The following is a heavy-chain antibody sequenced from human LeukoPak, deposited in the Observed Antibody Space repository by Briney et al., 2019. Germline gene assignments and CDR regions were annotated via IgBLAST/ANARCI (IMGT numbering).Heavy chain of an antibody. CDR3: ARDPCGGDCYLNWFDP. J-gene: IGHJ5*02. V-gene: IGHV1-69*04. CDR1: GGTFSSYT. D-gene: IGHD2-21*02. CDR2: IIPILGIA. Sequence: GSSVKVSCKASGGTFSSYTISWGRQAPGHGLEWMGRIIPILGIANYAQKFQGRVTITADKSTSTAYMELSSLRSEDTAVYYCARDPCGGDCYLNWFDPWGQGTLVTVSS.